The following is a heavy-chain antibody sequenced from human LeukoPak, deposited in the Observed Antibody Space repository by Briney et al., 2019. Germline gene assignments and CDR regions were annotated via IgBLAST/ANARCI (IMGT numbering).Heavy chain of an antibody. J-gene: IGHJ4*02. V-gene: IGHV4-59*01. D-gene: IGHD6-13*01. CDR2: THNSGST. CDR3: ARGSSWLDY. Sequence: KPSETLSLTCTVSGGSISSYSWSWIRQPPGRGLEWIGYTHNSGSTNYNPSLKSRVTISVDTSKNQFSLKLTSVTAADTAVYYCARGSSWLDYWGQGTLVSVSS. CDR1: GGSISSYS.